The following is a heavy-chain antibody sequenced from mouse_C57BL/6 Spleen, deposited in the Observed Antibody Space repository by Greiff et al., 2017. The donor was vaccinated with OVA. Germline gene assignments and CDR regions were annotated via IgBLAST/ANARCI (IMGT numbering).Heavy chain of an antibody. V-gene: IGHV1-69*01. D-gene: IGHD2-3*01. CDR1: GYTFTSYW. J-gene: IGHJ2*01. Sequence: QVQLKQPGAELVMPGASVKLSCKASGYTFTSYWMHWVKQRPGQGLEWIGEIDPSDSYTNYNQKFKGKSTLTVDKSSSTAYMQLSSLTSEDSAVYYCAREGGYYDYWGQGTTLTVSS. CDR2: IDPSDSYT. CDR3: AREGGYYDY.